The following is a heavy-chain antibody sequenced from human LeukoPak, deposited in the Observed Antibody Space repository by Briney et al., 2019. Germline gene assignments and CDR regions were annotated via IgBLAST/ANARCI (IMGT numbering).Heavy chain of an antibody. D-gene: IGHD1-7*01. J-gene: IGHJ4*02. CDR3: AKVRVVFNWNYAYYFDY. CDR1: GFTFSDYA. Sequence: GGSLRLSCAASGFTFSDYAMHWVRQAPGKGLEWVALISYDGSDRYYADSVKGRFTISRDNSKNPPYLQMNSLRPEDTAVYYCAKVRVVFNWNYAYYFDYWGQGTLVTVSS. V-gene: IGHV3-30*18. CDR2: ISYDGSDR.